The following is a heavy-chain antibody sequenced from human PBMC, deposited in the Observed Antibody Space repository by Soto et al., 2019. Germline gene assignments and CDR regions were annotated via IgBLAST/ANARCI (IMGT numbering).Heavy chain of an antibody. CDR2: IIPILGTA. D-gene: IGHD3-22*01. Sequence: GASVKVSCKASGGTFSSYAISWVRQAPGQGLEWMGGIIPILGTANYAQKFQGRVTITADESTSTAYMELSSLRSEDTAVYYCARGGDYYDSSGYYYWGQGTLVTVSS. J-gene: IGHJ4*02. CDR1: GGTFSSYA. V-gene: IGHV1-69*13. CDR3: ARGGDYYDSSGYYY.